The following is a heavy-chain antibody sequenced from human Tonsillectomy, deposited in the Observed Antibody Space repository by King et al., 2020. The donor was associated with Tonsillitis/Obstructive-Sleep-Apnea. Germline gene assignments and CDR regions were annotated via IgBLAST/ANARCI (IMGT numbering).Heavy chain of an antibody. V-gene: IGHV5-51*01. CDR1: GYSFTSNW. D-gene: IGHD6-19*01. CDR2: IYPGDSDI. CDR3: ARETYNSGWYGDFDY. Sequence: QLVQSGAEVKKPGESLKISCKGSGYSFTSNWIGWVRQMPGKGLEWMGLIYPGDSDIRYLPSFQGQVTIPADKSISTAYLQWNSLKASDTAMYYCARETYNSGWYGDFDYWGQGTLVTVSS. J-gene: IGHJ4*02.